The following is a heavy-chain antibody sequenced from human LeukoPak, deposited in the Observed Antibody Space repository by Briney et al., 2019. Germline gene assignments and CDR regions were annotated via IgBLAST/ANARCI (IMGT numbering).Heavy chain of an antibody. J-gene: IGHJ4*02. V-gene: IGHV3-15*01. CDR3: PNDPTWELLDY. CDR2: IKSKTDGGTT. Sequence: GGSLRLSCTASGFTFSNAWMSWVRQAPGKGLEWVGRIKSKTDGGTTDYAAHVKGRFTISRADSKNTLYLQMNSLKTEDTDVYSCPNDPTWELLDYWGQGTLVTVSS. CDR1: GFTFSNAW. D-gene: IGHD1-26*01.